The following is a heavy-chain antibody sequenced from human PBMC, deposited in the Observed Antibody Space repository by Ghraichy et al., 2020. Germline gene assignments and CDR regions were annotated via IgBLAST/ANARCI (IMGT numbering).Heavy chain of an antibody. J-gene: IGHJ3*02. CDR1: GDSVSSSSYY. CDR2: IYFTGTT. CDR3: ARGHPPLSGSYPDAFDI. Sequence: ETLSLTCTVSGDSVSSSSYYWGWIRQPPGQGLEWITSIYFTGTTYYNPSLKSRVTMSVDTSTNQFSLRLTSVTAADTAVYYCARGHPPLSGSYPDAFDIWGQGTMITVSS. V-gene: IGHV4-39*07. D-gene: IGHD1-26*01.